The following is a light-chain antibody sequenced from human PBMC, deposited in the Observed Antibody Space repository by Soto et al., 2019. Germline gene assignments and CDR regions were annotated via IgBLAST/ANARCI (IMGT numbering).Light chain of an antibody. V-gene: IGKV1-17*03. CDR3: LQHKSDPRT. Sequence: DIQMTQSPSDMSASVGDRVTITCRASQDISNFLVWFQQRPGKVPKRLMYSANRLESGVPSRFSGSGSGTEFTLTISSLQPEDFATYYCLQHKSDPRTFGQGTKVEIK. CDR2: SAN. J-gene: IGKJ1*01. CDR1: QDISNF.